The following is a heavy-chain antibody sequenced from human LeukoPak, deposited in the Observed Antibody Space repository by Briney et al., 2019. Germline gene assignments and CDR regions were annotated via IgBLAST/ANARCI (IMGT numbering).Heavy chain of an antibody. J-gene: IGHJ3*02. CDR2: IIPIFGTA. CDR3: ASSRLPIVVVPAAIGMNDAFDI. Sequence: ASVKVSCKASGYAFTTCGISWVRQAPGQGLEWMGGIIPIFGTANYAQKFQGRVTITTDESTSTAYMELSSLRSEDTAVYYCASSRLPIVVVPAAIGMNDAFDIWGQGTMVTVSS. V-gene: IGHV1-69*05. CDR1: GYAFTTCG. D-gene: IGHD2-2*02.